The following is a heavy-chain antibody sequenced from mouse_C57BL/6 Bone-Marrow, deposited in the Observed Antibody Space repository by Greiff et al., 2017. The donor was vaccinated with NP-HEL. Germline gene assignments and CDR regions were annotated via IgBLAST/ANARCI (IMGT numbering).Heavy chain of an antibody. D-gene: IGHD2-5*01. J-gene: IGHJ4*01. CDR2: IYPGDGDT. CDR1: GYAFSSSW. Sequence: QVQLQQSGPELVKPGASVKISCKASGYAFSSSWMNWVKQRPGKGLEWIGRIYPGDGDTNYNGKFKGKATLTADKSSSTAYMQLSSLTSEDSAVYVCARPLYYSNLDYYAMDDWGQGTSVTVSS. V-gene: IGHV1-82*01. CDR3: ARPLYYSNLDYYAMDD.